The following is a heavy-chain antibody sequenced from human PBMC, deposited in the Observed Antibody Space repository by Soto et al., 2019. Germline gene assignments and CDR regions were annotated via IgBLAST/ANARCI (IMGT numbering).Heavy chain of an antibody. V-gene: IGHV1-18*01. J-gene: IGHJ4*01. CDR2: ISAHNGNT. CDR1: GYAFTTYG. Sequence: QVHLVQSGAEVKKPGASVKVSCQGSGYAFTTYGITWVRQAPGQGLEWMGWISAHNGNTNYAQKLQGRVTVTRDTSTSTAYMELRSLRYDDTAVYYWARGRCGDYWGHGALVTVSS. CDR3: ARGRCGDY.